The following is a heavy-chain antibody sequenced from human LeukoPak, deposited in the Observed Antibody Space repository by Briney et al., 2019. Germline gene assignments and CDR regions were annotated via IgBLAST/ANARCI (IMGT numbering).Heavy chain of an antibody. J-gene: IGHJ1*01. CDR3: ARASDSSGYYSYFDH. CDR2: ISSGSSYI. V-gene: IGHV3-21*01. CDR1: GFTFSSYS. D-gene: IGHD3-22*01. Sequence: GGSLRLSCAASGFTFSSYSMNWVRQAPGKGLEWVSSISSGSSYIYYADSVKGRFTISRDNAKNSLYLQMNSLRAEDTAVYYCARASDSSGYYSYFDHWGRGTLVTVSS.